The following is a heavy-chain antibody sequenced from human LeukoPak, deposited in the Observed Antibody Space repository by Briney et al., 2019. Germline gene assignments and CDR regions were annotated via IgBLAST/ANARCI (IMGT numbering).Heavy chain of an antibody. J-gene: IGHJ4*02. D-gene: IGHD1-26*01. CDR1: GGSFSGYY. CDR2: ISYIGST. Sequence: KPSETLSLTCAVYGGSFSGYYWGWIRQPPGKGLEWIGSISYIGSTYHNPSLKSRVTISVDTSKNQFSLKLSSVTAADTDVYYCARVRVGATRTFDCWGQGTLVTVSS. V-gene: IGHV4-39*01. CDR3: ARVRVGATRTFDC.